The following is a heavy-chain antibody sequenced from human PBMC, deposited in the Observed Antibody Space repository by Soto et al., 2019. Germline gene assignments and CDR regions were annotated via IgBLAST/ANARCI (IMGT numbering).Heavy chain of an antibody. CDR1: GVTVRNYG. V-gene: IGHV3-7*01. D-gene: IGHD1-1*01. CDR3: ARVWNAGRFDY. Sequence: GSPKIGCAASGVTVRNYGMTWVRKAKGKGLEWVASINQNGGAMHYVDSVKGRFTVSRDNAKNSLYLQVNSLRAEDTAVFYCARVWNAGRFDYWGQRPLGTVSS. CDR2: INQNGGAM. J-gene: IGHJ4*02.